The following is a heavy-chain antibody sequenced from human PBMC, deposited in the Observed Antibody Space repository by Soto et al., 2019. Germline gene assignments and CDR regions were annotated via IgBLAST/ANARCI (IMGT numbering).Heavy chain of an antibody. D-gene: IGHD5-12*01. J-gene: IGHJ4*02. CDR1: GFTFSDYY. CDR3: ARDKAGGGDGYNYPAFDY. V-gene: IGHV3-11*01. CDR2: ISSSGSTI. Sequence: PGGSLRLSCAASGFTFSDYYMSWIRQAPGKGLEWVSYISSSGSTIYSADSVKGRFTISRDNAESSLYLQMNSLRAEDTAVYYCARDKAGGGDGYNYPAFDYWGQGTLVTVSS.